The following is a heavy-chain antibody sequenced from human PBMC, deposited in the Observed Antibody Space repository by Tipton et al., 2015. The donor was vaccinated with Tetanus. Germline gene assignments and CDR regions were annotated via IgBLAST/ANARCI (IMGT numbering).Heavy chain of an antibody. CDR2: ISGNSNYI. CDR3: ASSTVTR. J-gene: IGHJ4*02. V-gene: IGHV3-21*06. D-gene: IGHD4-17*01. CDR1: GFTFRSYT. Sequence: SLRLSCAASGFTFRSYTLNWVRQAPGKGLEWVSSISGNSNYIYYADSVKGRFTISRDNAKNSVYLQMNSLGAEDTAVYYCASSTVTRWGPGTLVTVSS.